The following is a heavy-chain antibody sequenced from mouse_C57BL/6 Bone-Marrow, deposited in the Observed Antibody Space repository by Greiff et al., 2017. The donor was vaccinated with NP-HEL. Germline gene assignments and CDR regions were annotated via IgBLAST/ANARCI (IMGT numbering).Heavy chain of an antibody. Sequence: QVQLQQSGPELVKPGASVQISCKASGYAFSSSWMNWVKQRPGKGLEWIGRIYPGDGDTNYNGKFTGKATLTADKSSSTAYMQLSSLTSEDSAVYFCATWPYYYAMDYWGQGTSVTVSS. J-gene: IGHJ4*01. CDR3: ATWPYYYAMDY. CDR1: GYAFSSSW. CDR2: IYPGDGDT. V-gene: IGHV1-82*01.